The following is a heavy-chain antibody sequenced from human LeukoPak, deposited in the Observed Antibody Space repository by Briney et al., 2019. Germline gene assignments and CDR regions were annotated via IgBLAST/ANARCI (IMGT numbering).Heavy chain of an antibody. D-gene: IGHD2-15*01. J-gene: IGHJ4*02. Sequence: GGSLRLSCAASGFHFNFHSMNWVRQAPGKGLEWISYISSSSETVFYADSVMGRFTISRDNAQKSLYLQMNSLRAEDTAVYFCARDRVHVGDSAFDSWGQGTLVTVSS. CDR1: GFHFNFHS. V-gene: IGHV3-48*01. CDR3: ARDRVHVGDSAFDS. CDR2: ISSSSETV.